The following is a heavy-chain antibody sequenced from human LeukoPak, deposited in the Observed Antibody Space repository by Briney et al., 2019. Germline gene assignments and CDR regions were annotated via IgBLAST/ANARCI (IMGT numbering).Heavy chain of an antibody. Sequence: ASVKVSCKASGYTFTSYGITWVRQAPGQGLEWMGWISAYNGNTNYAQKLQGRVTMTTDTSTSTAYMELRSLGSDDTALYYCAREGYCNSTSCDKPFDYWGQGTLVTVSS. D-gene: IGHD2-2*01. V-gene: IGHV1-18*01. CDR3: AREGYCNSTSCDKPFDY. CDR2: ISAYNGNT. CDR1: GYTFTSYG. J-gene: IGHJ4*02.